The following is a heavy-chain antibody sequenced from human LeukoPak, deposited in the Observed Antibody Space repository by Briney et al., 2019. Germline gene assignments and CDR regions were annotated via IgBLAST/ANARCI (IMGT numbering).Heavy chain of an antibody. Sequence: PGGSLRLSCAASRFTFSSYWMSWVRQSPGKGLEWVANIKKDGSEKYYVDSVKGRFTISRDNAKNSVYLQMNSLRGEDTALYYCARDHFGMPDFWGQGTLVTVSS. CDR3: ARDHFGMPDF. CDR2: IKKDGSEK. CDR1: RFTFSSYW. J-gene: IGHJ4*02. D-gene: IGHD3-3*02. V-gene: IGHV3-7*01.